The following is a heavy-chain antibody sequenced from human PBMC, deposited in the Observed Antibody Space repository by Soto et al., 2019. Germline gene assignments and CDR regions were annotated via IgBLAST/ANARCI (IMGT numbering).Heavy chain of an antibody. V-gene: IGHV4-59*08. Sequence: SETLSLTCTVSGGFISDYYWTWIRQIPGKGLEYIGYNYYRGSTNYNPSLKSRVTISVDMSKKQFSLKLNSVTAADTAVYDCARGIRFIDRLLPSMDVWGQGTTVT. CDR2: NYYRGST. J-gene: IGHJ6*02. D-gene: IGHD3-9*01. CDR1: GGFISDYY. CDR3: ARGIRFIDRLLPSMDV.